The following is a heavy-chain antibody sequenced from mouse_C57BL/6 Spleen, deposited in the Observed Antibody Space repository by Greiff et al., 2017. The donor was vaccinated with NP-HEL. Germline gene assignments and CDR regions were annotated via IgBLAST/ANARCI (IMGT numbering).Heavy chain of an antibody. D-gene: IGHD1-1*01. V-gene: IGHV1-4*01. J-gene: IGHJ4*01. Sequence: QVQLQQSGAELARPGASVKMSCKASGYTFTSYTMHWVKQRPGQGLEWIGYINPSSGYTKYNQKFKDKATLTADKSSSTAYMQLSSLTSEDSAVYYCAIITTVVDYAMDYWGQGTSVTVSS. CDR3: AIITTVVDYAMDY. CDR2: INPSSGYT. CDR1: GYTFTSYT.